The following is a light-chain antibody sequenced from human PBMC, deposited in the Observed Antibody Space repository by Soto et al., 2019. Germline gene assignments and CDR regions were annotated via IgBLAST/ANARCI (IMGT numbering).Light chain of an antibody. V-gene: IGLV2-14*01. CDR2: DVS. J-gene: IGLJ2*01. CDR1: SSDIGSYDY. CDR3: NSYTTSNTLE. Sequence: QSALTQPASVSGSPGQSITISCTGTSSDIGSYDYVSWYQQHPGKAPKLMIYDVSNRPPGVSNRFSGSKSGNTASLTISGLQAEDEADYYCNSYTTSNTLEFGGGTKLTVL.